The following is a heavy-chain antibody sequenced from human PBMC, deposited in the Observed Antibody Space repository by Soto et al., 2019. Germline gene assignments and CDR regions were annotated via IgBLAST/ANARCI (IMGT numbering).Heavy chain of an antibody. J-gene: IGHJ6*02. CDR2: ISYDGSNK. Sequence: QVQLVESGGGVVQPGRSLRLSCAASGFTFSSYGMHWVRQAPGKGLEWVAVISYDGSNKYYADSVKGRFTISRDNSKNTLYLQMNSLRAEDTAVYYCAKGRVVTMVRGVIPGMDVWGQGTTVTVS. D-gene: IGHD3-10*01. V-gene: IGHV3-30*18. CDR1: GFTFSSYG. CDR3: AKGRVVTMVRGVIPGMDV.